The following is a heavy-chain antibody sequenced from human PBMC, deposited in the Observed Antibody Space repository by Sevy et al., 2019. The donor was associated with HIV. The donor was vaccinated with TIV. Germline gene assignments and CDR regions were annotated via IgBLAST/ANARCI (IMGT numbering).Heavy chain of an antibody. CDR3: AREPPYYDILSGYSYGMDV. CDR2: IYYSAST. CDR1: GGSISNFY. V-gene: IGHV4-59*01. Sequence: SETLSLTCTVSGGSISNFYWSWIRQPPGKELEWIGNIYYSASTNYNPSLKSRVTISVDTSKNQLSLRLNSVTAADTAVYYCAREPPYYDILSGYSYGMDVWGQGTTVIVSS. J-gene: IGHJ6*02. D-gene: IGHD3-9*01.